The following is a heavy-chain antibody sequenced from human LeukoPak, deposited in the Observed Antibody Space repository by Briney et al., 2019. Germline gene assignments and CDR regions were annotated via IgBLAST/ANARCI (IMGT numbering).Heavy chain of an antibody. Sequence: PGGSLRLSCAASGFTFSSYEMNWVRQAPGKGLEWVSYISSSGSTIYHADSVKGRFTISRDNAKNALYLQMNSLRAEDTAVYYCAKSIRDYDFWRWGFDPWGQGTLVTVSS. J-gene: IGHJ5*02. CDR2: ISSSGSTI. CDR1: GFTFSSYE. V-gene: IGHV3-48*03. CDR3: AKSIRDYDFWRWGFDP. D-gene: IGHD3-3*01.